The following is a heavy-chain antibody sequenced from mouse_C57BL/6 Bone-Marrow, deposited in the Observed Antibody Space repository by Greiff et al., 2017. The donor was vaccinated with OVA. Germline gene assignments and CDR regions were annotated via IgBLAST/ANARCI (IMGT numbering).Heavy chain of an antibody. CDR1: GFTFSDYY. CDR2: ISNGGGST. J-gene: IGHJ4*01. D-gene: IGHD2-5*01. Sequence: EVNLVESGGGLVQPGGSLKLSCAASGFTFSDYYMYWVRQTPEKRLEWVAYISNGGGSTYYPDTVKGRFTISRDNAKNTLYLQMSRLKSEDTAMYYCARPGYSNYLYAMDYWGQGTSVTVSS. CDR3: ARPGYSNYLYAMDY. V-gene: IGHV5-12*01.